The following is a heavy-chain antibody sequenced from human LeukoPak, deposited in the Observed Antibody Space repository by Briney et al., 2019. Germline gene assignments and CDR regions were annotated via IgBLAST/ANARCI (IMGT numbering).Heavy chain of an antibody. CDR3: ARARNYGPGSWYNWFDP. CDR1: GYTFTSYG. Sequence: GASVKVSCKASGYTFTSYGINWVRQAPGQGLEWMGLISAYNGNTNYAQKLQGRVTMTTDTSTSTAYMELRSLRSDDTAVYYCARARNYGPGSWYNWFDPWGQGTLVTVSS. V-gene: IGHV1-18*01. D-gene: IGHD3-10*01. J-gene: IGHJ5*02. CDR2: ISAYNGNT.